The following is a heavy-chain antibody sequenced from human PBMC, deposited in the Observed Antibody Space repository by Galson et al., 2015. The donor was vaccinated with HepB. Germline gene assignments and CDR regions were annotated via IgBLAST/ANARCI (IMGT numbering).Heavy chain of an antibody. D-gene: IGHD3-10*01. CDR1: GFTVSSNY. J-gene: IGHJ4*02. V-gene: IGHV3-53*01. Sequence: SLRLSCAASGFTVSSNYMTWIRQAPGKGLEWVSIIYSGGSTYYADSVKGRFTISRDNSKNTVYLQMNSVRAEDTAVYYCLRIPGGGHRGQGTLVTVSS. CDR2: IYSGGST. CDR3: LRIPGGGH.